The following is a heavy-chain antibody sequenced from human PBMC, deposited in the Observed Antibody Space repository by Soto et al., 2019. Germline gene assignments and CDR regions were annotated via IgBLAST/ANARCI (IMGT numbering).Heavy chain of an antibody. CDR3: ARSVFP. Sequence: QVQLQESGPGLVKPSQTLSLTCTVSGGSISSGGYYWSWILQHPGKGLEWIGYIYYSGSTYCDPSHKSRVTISVDTSKNQCSLKLSSVTAAYTAVYYCARSVFPWGQGTLVTVSS. CDR2: IYYSGST. CDR1: GGSISSGGYY. V-gene: IGHV4-31*03. J-gene: IGHJ5*02.